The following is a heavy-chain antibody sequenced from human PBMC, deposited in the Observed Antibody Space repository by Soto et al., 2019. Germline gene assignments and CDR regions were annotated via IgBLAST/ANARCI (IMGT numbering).Heavy chain of an antibody. Sequence: PSEPLSLTFTVSGDSISHSYWGWIRQPPGKGLEWIAYIYYSGRTMYNPSLESRVTISVDTSKNLFSLRLTSVTAADTAVYFCARDPSDYNYYYHGMDVWGPGTTVT. CDR1: GDSISHSY. V-gene: IGHV4-59*01. D-gene: IGHD4-17*01. J-gene: IGHJ6*02. CDR3: ARDPSDYNYYYHGMDV. CDR2: IYYSGRT.